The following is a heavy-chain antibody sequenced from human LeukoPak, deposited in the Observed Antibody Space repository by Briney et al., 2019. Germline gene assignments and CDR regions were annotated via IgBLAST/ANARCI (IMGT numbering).Heavy chain of an antibody. CDR1: GYTFTSYD. J-gene: IGHJ3*02. CDR2: MNPNSGNT. V-gene: IGHV1-8*01. Sequence: ASVKVSCKASGYTFTSYDINWVRQATGQGLEWMGWMNPNSGNTGYAQKFQGRVTMTRNTSISTAYMELSSLRSEDTAMYYCARVSPACDAFDIWGQGTMVTVSS. CDR3: ARVSPACDAFDI.